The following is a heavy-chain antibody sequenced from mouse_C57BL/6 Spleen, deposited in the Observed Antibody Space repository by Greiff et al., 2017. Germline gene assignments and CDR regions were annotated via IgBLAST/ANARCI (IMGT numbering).Heavy chain of an antibody. V-gene: IGHV1-15*01. CDR3: TRPHGSSHEFAY. CDR2: IDPETGGT. J-gene: IGHJ2*01. Sequence: VQLQQSGAELVRPGASVTLSCKASGYTFTDYEMHWVKQTPVHGLEWIGAIDPETGGTAYNQKFKGKAILTADKSSSTAYMELRSLTSEDSAVYYCTRPHGSSHEFAYWGQGTTLTVSS. D-gene: IGHD1-1*01. CDR1: GYTFTDYE.